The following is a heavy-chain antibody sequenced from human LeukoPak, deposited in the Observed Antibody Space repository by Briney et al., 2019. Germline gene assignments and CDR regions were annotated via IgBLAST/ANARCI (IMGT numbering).Heavy chain of an antibody. Sequence: PSETLSLTCTVSGGSISSSSYYWGWIRQPPGKGLEWIGSIYYSGSTYYNPSLKSRVTISVDMSKNQFSLKVSSVTAADTAVYYCARSYSSSWYSQFDYWGQETLVTVSS. CDR1: GGSISSSSYY. CDR2: IYYSGST. V-gene: IGHV4-39*01. CDR3: ARSYSSSWYSQFDY. J-gene: IGHJ4*02. D-gene: IGHD6-13*01.